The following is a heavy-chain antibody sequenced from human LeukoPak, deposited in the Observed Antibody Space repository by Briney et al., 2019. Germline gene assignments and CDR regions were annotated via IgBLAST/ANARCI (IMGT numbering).Heavy chain of an antibody. Sequence: GGSLRLSCAASGLTVNTNYMSWVRQAPGKGLEWVSVIYSGGGTYYADSVKGRFTISRDNYKNTLYLQMNSLRAEDTAVYYCARSNGDWFPLEYWGRGTLVTVSS. D-gene: IGHD3-9*01. V-gene: IGHV3-53*01. CDR2: IYSGGGT. CDR3: ARSNGDWFPLEY. CDR1: GLTVNTNY. J-gene: IGHJ4*02.